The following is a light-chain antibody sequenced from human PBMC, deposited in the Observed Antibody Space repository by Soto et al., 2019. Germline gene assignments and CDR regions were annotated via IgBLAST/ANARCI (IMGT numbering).Light chain of an antibody. CDR2: GVS. J-gene: IGKJ1*01. Sequence: EVVMTQSPSTLSFSPWERATLSFMASQSLSSRNLAWYQQKPGQAPRPLIYGVSSRATGIPDRFSGSGSGTDFTLTISRLEPEDFAVYYCQQYDSSPRTFGQGTKVDIK. CDR3: QQYDSSPRT. CDR1: QSLSSRN. V-gene: IGKV3-20*01.